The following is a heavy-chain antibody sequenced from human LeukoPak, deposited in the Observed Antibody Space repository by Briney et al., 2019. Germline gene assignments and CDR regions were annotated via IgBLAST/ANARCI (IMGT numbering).Heavy chain of an antibody. V-gene: IGHV1-2*06. CDR1: GGTFSSYA. J-gene: IGHJ4*02. Sequence: ASVKVSCKASGGTFSSYAISWVRQATGQGLEWMGRISPNSGGTNYAQKFQGRVTMTRDTSINTAYMELSRLRSDDTAVYYCARDGGQHLGILNYWGQGTLVTVSS. CDR2: ISPNSGGT. D-gene: IGHD2-2*01. CDR3: ARDGGQHLGILNY.